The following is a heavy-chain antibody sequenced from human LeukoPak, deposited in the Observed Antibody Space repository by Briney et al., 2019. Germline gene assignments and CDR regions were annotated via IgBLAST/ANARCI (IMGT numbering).Heavy chain of an antibody. CDR2: INHSGNT. CDR3: AARDILTGLHDY. Sequence: SSETLSLTCAVYGGSFSGYYWSWIRQPPGKGLEWIGEINHSGNTNYNPSLKSRVTISVDTSKNHFSLNLSSATAADTAIYYCAARDILTGLHDYWGQGTLVTVSS. V-gene: IGHV4-34*01. CDR1: GGSFSGYY. J-gene: IGHJ4*02. D-gene: IGHD3-9*01.